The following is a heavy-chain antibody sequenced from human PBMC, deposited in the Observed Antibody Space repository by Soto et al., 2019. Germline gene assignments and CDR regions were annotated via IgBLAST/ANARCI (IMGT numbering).Heavy chain of an antibody. V-gene: IGHV3-30*18. J-gene: IGHJ6*02. CDR3: ANYGLAPPYYGMDV. CDR2: ISYDGSNK. D-gene: IGHD3-10*01. Sequence: PGGSLRLSCAASGFTFSSYGMHWVRQAPGKGLEWVAVISYDGSNKYYADSVKGRFTISRDNSKNTLYLQMNSLRAEDTAVYYCANYGLAPPYYGMDVWGQGTTVTVSS. CDR1: GFTFSSYG.